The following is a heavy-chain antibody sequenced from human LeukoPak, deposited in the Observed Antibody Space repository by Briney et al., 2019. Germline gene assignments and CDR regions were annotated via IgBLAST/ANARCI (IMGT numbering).Heavy chain of an antibody. V-gene: IGHV1-69*04. D-gene: IGHD3/OR15-3a*01. CDR2: IIPILGIA. J-gene: IGHJ4*02. CDR3: ARRAKGLVILDY. CDR1: GGTFSSYA. Sequence: SVKVSCKASGGTFSSYAISWVRQAPGQGLEWMGRIIPILGIANYAQKFQGRVTITADKSTSTAYMELSSLRSEDTAVYYCARRAKGLVILDYWGQGTLVTVSS.